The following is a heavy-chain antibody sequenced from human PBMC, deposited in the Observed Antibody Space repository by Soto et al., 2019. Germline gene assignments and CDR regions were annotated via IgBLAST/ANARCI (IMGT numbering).Heavy chain of an antibody. Sequence: EVQLVESGGGLVQPGGSLRLSCAASGFTFSSYSMNWVRQAPGKGLEWVSYISSSSSTIYYADSVKGRFTISRDNAKNSLYLQMNSLRDEDTAVYYCAREYKPGGANYGMDVWGQGTTVTVSS. CDR1: GFTFSSYS. CDR2: ISSSSSTI. D-gene: IGHD3-16*01. CDR3: AREYKPGGANYGMDV. J-gene: IGHJ6*02. V-gene: IGHV3-48*02.